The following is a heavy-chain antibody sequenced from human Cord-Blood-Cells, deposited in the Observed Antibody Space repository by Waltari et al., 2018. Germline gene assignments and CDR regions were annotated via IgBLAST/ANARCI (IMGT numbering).Heavy chain of an antibody. Sequence: QVQLVQSGAEVKKPGSSVKVSCKASGGTFSSYAISWVRQAPGQGLEWMGGIIPIFGTANYAQKFQGRVTITADESTSTAYMELSSLRSEDTAVYYCARDPADYYGSGSYYNWFDPWGQGTLVTVSS. V-gene: IGHV1-69*01. D-gene: IGHD3-10*01. CDR1: GGTFSSYA. CDR3: ARDPADYYGSGSYYNWFDP. J-gene: IGHJ5*02. CDR2: IIPIFGTA.